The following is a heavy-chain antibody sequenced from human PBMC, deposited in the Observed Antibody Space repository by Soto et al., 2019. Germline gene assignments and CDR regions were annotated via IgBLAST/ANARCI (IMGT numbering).Heavy chain of an antibody. CDR2: ISAYNGNT. CDR3: VQSGLFAGWFDP. J-gene: IGHJ5*02. Sequence: QVQLVQSGAEVKKPGASVKVSCKASGYTFTSYGINWVRQAPGQGLEWMGWISAYNGNTNYAQKHQGRVTITAHTSTFTAYMELRSLRSNDTAVYYCVQSGLFAGWFDPWGQGTLVTVST. D-gene: IGHD2-21*01. V-gene: IGHV1-18*01. CDR1: GYTFTSYG.